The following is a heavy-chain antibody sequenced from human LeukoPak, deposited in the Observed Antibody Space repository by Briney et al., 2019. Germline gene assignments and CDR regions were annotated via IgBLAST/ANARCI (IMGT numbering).Heavy chain of an antibody. V-gene: IGHV3-53*01. CDR3: ARSLRVRGVPDYMDV. CDR1: GFTVSSNY. Sequence: GSLRLSCAASGFTVSSNYMTWVRQAPGKGLEWVSVIYKNAITYYADTVKGRFTISRDNSKNMLYLQMNSLRADDTAVYYCARSLRVRGVPDYMDVWGKGTTVIVSS. J-gene: IGHJ6*03. D-gene: IGHD3-10*01. CDR2: IYKNAIT.